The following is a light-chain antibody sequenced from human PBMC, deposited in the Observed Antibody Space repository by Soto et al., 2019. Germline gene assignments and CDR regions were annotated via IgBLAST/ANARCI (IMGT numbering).Light chain of an antibody. J-gene: IGLJ1*01. V-gene: IGLV2-14*01. CDR2: DVS. CDR3: SSYTSSSTYV. CDR1: SSDVGGYNY. Sequence: QSALTQPASVSGSPGQSITISCTGTSSDVGGYNYVSWYQQDPGKAPKLVIYDVSNRPSGVSTRFSGSKSGNTASLTISGLQAEDEADYYCSSYTSSSTYVFGTGTQLTVL.